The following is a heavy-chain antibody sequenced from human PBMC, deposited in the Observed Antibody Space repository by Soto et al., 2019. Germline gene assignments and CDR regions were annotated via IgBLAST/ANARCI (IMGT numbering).Heavy chain of an antibody. CDR1: GFTFTRYS. V-gene: IGHV3-21*01. J-gene: IGHJ4*02. CDR3: ARESEDLTSNFDY. Sequence: EVQLVESGGGLVKPGGSLRLSCAASGFTFTRYSMNWVRQAPGKGLEWVSSISSTTNYIYYADSMKGRFTVSRDNAKNSEYLEMNSLSAEDTALYYCARESEDLTSNFDYWGQGTLVTVSS. CDR2: ISSTTNYI.